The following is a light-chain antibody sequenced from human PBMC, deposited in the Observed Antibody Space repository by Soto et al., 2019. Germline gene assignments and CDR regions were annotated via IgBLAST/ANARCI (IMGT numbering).Light chain of an antibody. J-gene: IGKJ1*01. CDR1: HSISSY. V-gene: IGKV1-39*01. CDR3: QQSYSTPRT. CDR2: AAS. Sequence: DIQMTQSPSSLSASVGDRVTIACRASHSISSYLNWYQQKPGKAPKVLIYAASSLESGVPSRFSGSGSGTEFSLTISSMQPEDVATYYCQQSYSTPRTFGQGTKVEIK.